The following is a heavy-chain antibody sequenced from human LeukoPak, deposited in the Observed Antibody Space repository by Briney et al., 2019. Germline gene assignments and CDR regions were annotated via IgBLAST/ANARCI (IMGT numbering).Heavy chain of an antibody. J-gene: IGHJ4*02. CDR2: IIPIFGTA. V-gene: IGHV1-69*05. CDR3: ARVGETPDFWSGSYFDY. CDR1: GGTFSSYA. D-gene: IGHD3-3*01. Sequence: SVKVSCKASGGTFSSYAISWVRQAPGQGLEWMGRIIPIFGTANYAQKFQGRVTITTDESTSTAYMELSSLRSEDTAVYYCARVGETPDFWSGSYFDYWGQGTLVTVSS.